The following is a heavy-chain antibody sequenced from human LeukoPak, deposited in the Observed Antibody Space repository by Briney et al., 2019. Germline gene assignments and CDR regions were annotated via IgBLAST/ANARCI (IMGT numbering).Heavy chain of an antibody. V-gene: IGHV3-23*01. J-gene: IGHJ4*02. CDR2: ISGSGTRT. CDR3: AKALYTDSWYGFDL. Sequence: GGSLRLSCAASGFTFSSYSMNWVRQAPGKGLEWVSSISGSGTRTSYADSVKGRFTISRDNSKNTLYLQMNSLRAEDAAVYYCAKALYTDSWYGFDLWGQGTLVTVSS. D-gene: IGHD6-13*01. CDR1: GFTFSSYS.